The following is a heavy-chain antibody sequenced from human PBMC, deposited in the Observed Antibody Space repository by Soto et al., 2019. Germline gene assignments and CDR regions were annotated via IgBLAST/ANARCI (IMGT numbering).Heavy chain of an antibody. D-gene: IGHD6-19*01. V-gene: IGHV1-3*01. CDR3: ARGDIIAVAKAIDY. CDR1: GYTFTSYA. CDR2: INAGNGNT. J-gene: IGHJ4*02. Sequence: RASVKVSCKASGYTFTSYAMHWVRQAPGQRLEWMGWINAGNGNTKYSQKFQGRVTITRDTSASTAYMELSSLRSEDTAVYYCARGDIIAVAKAIDYWGQGTLVTVSS.